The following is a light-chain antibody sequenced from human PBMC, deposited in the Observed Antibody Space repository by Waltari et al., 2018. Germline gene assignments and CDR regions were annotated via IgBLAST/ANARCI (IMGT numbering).Light chain of an antibody. Sequence: QSALTQPASVFGSPGQSITISCTGTSSDVGGYNYVSWYQQHPGKAPKLMIYGVSRRPSGVSNRFSGSKSGNTASLTISGLQAEDEADYYCNSYTSSSTSYVVFGGGTKLTVL. CDR3: NSYTSSSTSYVV. CDR1: SSDVGGYNY. CDR2: GVS. V-gene: IGLV2-14*01. J-gene: IGLJ2*01.